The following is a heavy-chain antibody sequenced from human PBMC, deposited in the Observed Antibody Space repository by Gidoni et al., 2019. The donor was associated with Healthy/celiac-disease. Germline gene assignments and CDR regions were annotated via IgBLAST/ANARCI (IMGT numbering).Heavy chain of an antibody. CDR3: ARHGWEYDILTGYYYNWFDP. CDR1: GYSFTSYW. V-gene: IGHV5-10-1*01. D-gene: IGHD3-9*01. J-gene: IGHJ5*02. CDR2: IDPSDSYT. Sequence: EVQLVQSGAEVTKPGESLRISCTGSGYSFTSYWISWVREMPGEGLEWTGRIDPSDSYTNYSPSFQGNVTISADKSISTAYLQWSSLKASDTAMYYCARHGWEYDILTGYYYNWFDPWGQGTLVTVSS.